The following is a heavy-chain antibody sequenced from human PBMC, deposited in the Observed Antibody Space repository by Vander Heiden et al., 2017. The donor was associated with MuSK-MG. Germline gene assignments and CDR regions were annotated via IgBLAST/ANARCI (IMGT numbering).Heavy chain of an antibody. CDR3: AKYMVATIGRPMDV. V-gene: IGHV3-23*01. CDR1: GFTFSSFA. Sequence: TASGFTFSSFAMSLVRQAPGKGLEWVSAISGTGGSTFYADSVKGHFTISRDNSKNTLFLQMNGLRAEDTAVYYCAKYMVATIGRPMDVWGKGTTVTVSS. D-gene: IGHD5-12*01. CDR2: ISGTGGST. J-gene: IGHJ6*03.